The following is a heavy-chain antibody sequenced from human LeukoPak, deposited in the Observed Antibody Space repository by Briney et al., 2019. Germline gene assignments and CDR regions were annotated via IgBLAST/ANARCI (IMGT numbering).Heavy chain of an antibody. V-gene: IGHV4-34*01. D-gene: IGHD4-17*01. CDR1: GGTFRDYY. Sequence: SETLSLTCAVYGGTFRDYYWTWIRQPPGKGLEWIGEINHSGITNYNPSLKSRVTISVDTSKSQFSLKLTSVTAADTAVYYCAREAVTTSRWFDPWGQGTLVTVSS. CDR2: INHSGIT. J-gene: IGHJ5*02. CDR3: AREAVTTSRWFDP.